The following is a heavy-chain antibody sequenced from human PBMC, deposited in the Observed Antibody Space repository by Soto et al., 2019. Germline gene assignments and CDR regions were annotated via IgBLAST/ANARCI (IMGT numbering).Heavy chain of an antibody. CDR1: GGSISSSGYS. Sequence: QLQLQESGSGLVKPSQTLSLTCAVSGGSISSSGYSWSWIRQPPGKGLEWVGYVYHSGSTYYNPSLQSRGPITVDRSRNQFSLELSSVTAADTAVYYCASSHAGAHITAAVHWGQGTLVTVSS. CDR3: ASSHAGAHITAAVH. J-gene: IGHJ4*02. D-gene: IGHD6-13*01. CDR2: VYHSGST. V-gene: IGHV4-30-2*01.